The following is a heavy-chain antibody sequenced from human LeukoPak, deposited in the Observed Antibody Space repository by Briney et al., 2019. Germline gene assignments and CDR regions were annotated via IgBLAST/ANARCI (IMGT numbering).Heavy chain of an antibody. D-gene: IGHD6-13*01. CDR2: IRYDGSNK. V-gene: IGHV3-30*02. J-gene: IGHJ4*02. CDR1: GFTFSSYG. Sequence: GGSLRLSCAASGFTFSSYGMHWVRQAPGKGLEWVAFIRYDGSNKYYADSVKGRFTISRDNSKNTLYLQMNSLRAEDTAVYYCAKTGGSSSWYYFDYWGQGTLVTVPS. CDR3: AKTGGSSSWYYFDY.